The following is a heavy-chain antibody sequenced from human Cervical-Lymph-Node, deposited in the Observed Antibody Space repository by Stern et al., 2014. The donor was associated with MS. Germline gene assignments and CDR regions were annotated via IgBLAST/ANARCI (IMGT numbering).Heavy chain of an antibody. D-gene: IGHD2/OR15-2a*01. V-gene: IGHV3-33*01. J-gene: IGHJ4*02. CDR1: GFAFSSYV. Sequence: VQLVESGGGVVQPGNSLRLSCAASGFAFSSYVMHWVRQAPGKGLEWVSLIWYDGSNKYYSDSVKGRFNISRDNAKNTVYLHLNSLRVEDTAVYYCAISSVTVGAPSSWGQGTLVTVSS. CDR3: AISSVTVGAPSS. CDR2: IWYDGSNK.